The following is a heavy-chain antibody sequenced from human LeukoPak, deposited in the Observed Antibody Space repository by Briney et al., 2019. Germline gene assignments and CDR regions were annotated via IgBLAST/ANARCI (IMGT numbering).Heavy chain of an antibody. D-gene: IGHD2-21*02. CDR1: GFTFSSYW. J-gene: IGHJ3*02. Sequence: GGSLRLSCAASGFTFSSYWMSWVRQAPGKGLEWVANIKQDGSEKYYVDSVKGRFTISRDNAKNSLYLQMNSLRAEDTAVYYCASPAAVNCGGDCADAFDIWGQGTMVTVPS. CDR3: ASPAAVNCGGDCADAFDI. V-gene: IGHV3-7*01. CDR2: IKQDGSEK.